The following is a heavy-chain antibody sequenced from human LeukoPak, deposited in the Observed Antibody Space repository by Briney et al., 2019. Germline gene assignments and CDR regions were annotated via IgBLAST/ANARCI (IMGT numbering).Heavy chain of an antibody. Sequence: GGSLRLSCAASGFIFSGYDLHWVRQAPDKGLEWVAFIGKGGTEKYYADSVKGRFTVSRDTSKNTMYLQLDSLRPEDTAIYYCTRDQSWAWDYWGQGTLVTVSS. CDR3: TRDQSWAWDY. J-gene: IGHJ4*02. D-gene: IGHD7-27*01. CDR1: GFIFSGYD. CDR2: IGKGGTEK. V-gene: IGHV3-30*02.